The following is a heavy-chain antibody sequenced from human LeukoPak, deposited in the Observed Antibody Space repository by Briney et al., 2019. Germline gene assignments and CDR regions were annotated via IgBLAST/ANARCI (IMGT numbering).Heavy chain of an antibody. CDR2: MNPNSGGS. CDR1: GYTFTGYY. CDR3: AKGGSSTWYSPYDY. Sequence: ASVKVSCKTSGYTFTGYYMHWVRQAPGQGLEWMGWMNPNSGGSNYAQRFQGRVTMTRDTSIGTAYMELSSLRSDDTAVYYCAKGGSSTWYSPYDYWGQGTLVTVSS. D-gene: IGHD6-13*01. J-gene: IGHJ4*02. V-gene: IGHV1-2*02.